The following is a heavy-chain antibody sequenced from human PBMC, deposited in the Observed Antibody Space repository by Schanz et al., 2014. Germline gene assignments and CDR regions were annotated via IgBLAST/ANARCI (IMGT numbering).Heavy chain of an antibody. Sequence: QVQLVESGGSVVQPGRSLRLSCAGSGFSFSDYGMHWVRQAPGRGLEWVAVISYHGSEKYYADSVKGRFTISRDNSKNTLYLQMNSLRDEDTAMYYCARRVPYSFGLDVWGQGATVTVSS. CDR1: GFSFSDYG. V-gene: IGHV3-30*03. J-gene: IGHJ6*02. D-gene: IGHD1-1*01. CDR3: ARRVPYSFGLDV. CDR2: ISYHGSEK.